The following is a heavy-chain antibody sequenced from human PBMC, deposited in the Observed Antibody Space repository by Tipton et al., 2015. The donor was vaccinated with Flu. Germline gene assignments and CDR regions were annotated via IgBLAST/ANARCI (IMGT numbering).Heavy chain of an antibody. CDR1: GYTFTDYY. V-gene: IGHV1-2*02. J-gene: IGHJ3*02. D-gene: IGHD3-22*01. CDR2: INCDSDGT. CDR3: ARGDEISGSELRPRAFDI. Sequence: QMQLVQSGAELKKPGASVKVSCQASGYTFTDYYMYWVRQAPGQGLEFVGWINCDSDGTNYADNFQGRVTMTRDTSTSTAYMELSRLKSDDTAVFFCARGDEISGSELRPRAFDIWGQGTMLTVSS.